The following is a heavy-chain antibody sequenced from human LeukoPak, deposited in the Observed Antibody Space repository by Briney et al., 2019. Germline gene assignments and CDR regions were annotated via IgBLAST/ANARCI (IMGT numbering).Heavy chain of an antibody. V-gene: IGHV4-39*07. D-gene: IGHD6-19*01. CDR2: INHSGST. J-gene: IGHJ4*02. CDR1: GGSISSSSYY. CDR3: ARGLGGWLRLFDY. Sequence: PETLSLTCTVSGGSISSSSYYWSWIRQPPGKGLEWIGEINHSGSTNYNPSLKSRVTISVDTSKNQFSLKLSSVTAADTAVYYCARGLGGWLRLFDYWGQGTLVTVSS.